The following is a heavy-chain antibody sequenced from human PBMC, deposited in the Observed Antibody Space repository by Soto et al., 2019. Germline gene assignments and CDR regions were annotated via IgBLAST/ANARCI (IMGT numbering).Heavy chain of an antibody. J-gene: IGHJ3*02. CDR2: ITASRGTT. CDR3: AKCMLTCWHHGAPHI. V-gene: IGHV3-23*01. D-gene: IGHD2-8*01. CDR1: GFTFSTYS. Sequence: GGSLRLSCAASGFTFSTYSMTWVRQAPGKGLEWVAHITASRGTTYYTDSVKGRFTISRDTSRNTLYLQMNSLRAEDTALYYCAKCMLTCWHHGAPHIWGQGTIVTVSS.